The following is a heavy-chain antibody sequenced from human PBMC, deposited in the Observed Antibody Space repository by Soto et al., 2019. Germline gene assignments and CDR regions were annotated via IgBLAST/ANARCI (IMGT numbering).Heavy chain of an antibody. CDR3: AKDIVQTYYYYGMDV. V-gene: IGHV3-23*01. CDR2: ISGSGGST. Sequence: PXESLGLACAASGLSVSSYSMSWVRQAPGKGLEWVSAISGSGGSTYYADSVKGRFTISRDNSKNTLYLQMNSLRAEDTAVYYCAKDIVQTYYYYGMDVWGQGTTVTVSS. CDR1: GLSVSSYS. D-gene: IGHD2-15*01. J-gene: IGHJ6*02.